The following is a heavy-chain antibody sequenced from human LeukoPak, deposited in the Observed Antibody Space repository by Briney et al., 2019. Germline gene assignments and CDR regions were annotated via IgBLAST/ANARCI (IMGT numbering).Heavy chain of an antibody. CDR1: GFTFSSYG. Sequence: QAGGSLRLSCAASGFTFSSYGMSWVPQAPGKGLEWVSAISGSGGSTYYADSVKGRFTISRDNSKNTLDLQMNSLRAEDTAVYYCAKDSSGWPNWFDPWGQGTLVTVSS. V-gene: IGHV3-23*01. J-gene: IGHJ5*02. CDR2: ISGSGGST. CDR3: AKDSSGWPNWFDP. D-gene: IGHD6-19*01.